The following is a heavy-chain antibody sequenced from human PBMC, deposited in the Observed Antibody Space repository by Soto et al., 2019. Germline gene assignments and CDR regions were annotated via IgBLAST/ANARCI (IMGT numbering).Heavy chain of an antibody. CDR3: ARGGCSSTSCSKHYFDY. V-gene: IGHV1-8*01. Sequence: QVQLVQSGAEVKKPGASVKVSCKASGYTFTSYDINWVRQATGQGLEWMGWMNPNSGNTGYAQKFQGRVTMTRNTSISTAYMELSSLRSEDTAVYYCARGGCSSTSCSKHYFDYWGQGTLVTVSS. J-gene: IGHJ4*02. CDR1: GYTFTSYD. D-gene: IGHD2-2*01. CDR2: MNPNSGNT.